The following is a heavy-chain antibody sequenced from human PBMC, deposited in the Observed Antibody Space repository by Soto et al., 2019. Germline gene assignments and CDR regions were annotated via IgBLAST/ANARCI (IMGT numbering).Heavy chain of an antibody. D-gene: IGHD2-15*01. V-gene: IGHV5-10-1*01. CDR1: GYSFTSYW. CDR3: ARRPHCSGGSCYFVGSDY. Sequence: GESLKISCKGSGYSFTSYWISWVRQMPGKGLEWMGRIDPSDSYTNYSPSFQGHVTISADKSISTAYLQWSSLKASDTAMYYCARRPHCSGGSCYFVGSDYWGQGTLVTVSS. J-gene: IGHJ4*02. CDR2: IDPSDSYT.